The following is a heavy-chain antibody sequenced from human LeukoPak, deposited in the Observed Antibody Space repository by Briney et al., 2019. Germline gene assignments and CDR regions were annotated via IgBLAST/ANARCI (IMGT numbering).Heavy chain of an antibody. CDR3: ASQQQLNAFDI. J-gene: IGHJ3*02. Sequence: SEPLTHPCDVSGASMRRGEFSGGWIRQPTGKGLEWIGYIYHSGSTYYNPSLKSRVTISVDRSKNQFSLKLSSVTAADTAVYYCASQQQLNAFDIWGQGTMVTVSS. CDR1: GASMRRGEFS. D-gene: IGHD6-13*01. V-gene: IGHV4-30-2*01. CDR2: IYHSGST.